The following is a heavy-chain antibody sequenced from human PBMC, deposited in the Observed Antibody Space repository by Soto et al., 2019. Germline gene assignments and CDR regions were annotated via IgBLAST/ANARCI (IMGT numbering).Heavy chain of an antibody. Sequence: GGSLRLSCAASGFTFSSYWMSWVRQAPGKGLEWVANIKQDGSEKYYVDSVKGRFTISRDNAKNSLYLQMNSLRAEDTAVYYCARDRYSYYVFVSGSLPYYYYGMDFWGQGTTVTVSS. CDR2: IKQDGSEK. V-gene: IGHV3-7*01. J-gene: IGHJ6*02. D-gene: IGHD3-3*01. CDR1: GFTFSSYW. CDR3: ARDRYSYYVFVSGSLPYYYYGMDF.